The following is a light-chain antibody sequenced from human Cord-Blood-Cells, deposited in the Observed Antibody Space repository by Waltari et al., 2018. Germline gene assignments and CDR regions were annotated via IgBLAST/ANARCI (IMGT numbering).Light chain of an antibody. CDR1: SSDVGGYNY. J-gene: IGLJ2*01. V-gene: IGLV2-14*01. CDR2: DVS. CDR3: SSYTSSSTL. Sequence: QSALTQPASVSGSPGQSITISCTGTSSDVGGYNYVSWYQQHPGKAPKLMIYDVSKRPSGVSNRFSGSKSGNTASLTISVLQAEDEADYYCSSYTSSSTLFGGGTKLTVL.